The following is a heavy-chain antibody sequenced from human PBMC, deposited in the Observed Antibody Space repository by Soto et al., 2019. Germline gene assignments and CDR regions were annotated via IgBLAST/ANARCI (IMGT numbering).Heavy chain of an antibody. J-gene: IGHJ4*02. V-gene: IGHV1-2*04. D-gene: IGHD1-26*01. CDR1: GYTFNDYY. CDR3: ARYLGSNVWETAGL. CDR2: INPGGGA. Sequence: GASVKVSCKASGYTFNDYYVHWVRQAPGQGLEWMGWINPGGGANYAQKFQDWVTMTSDSSISTAYMELSRLRSDDTAVYYCARYLGSNVWETAGLWGQGTLVTVSS.